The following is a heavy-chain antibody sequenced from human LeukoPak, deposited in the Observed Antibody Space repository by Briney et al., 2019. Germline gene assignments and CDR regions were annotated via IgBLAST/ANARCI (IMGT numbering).Heavy chain of an antibody. D-gene: IGHD6-19*01. CDR3: ARSPSRSGWWDSDY. Sequence: PSETLSLTCTVSGGSISSYYWSWIRQPPGKGLEWIGYIYYSGSTNYNPSLKSRVTISVDTSKNQFSLKLSSVTAADTAVYYCARSPSRSGWWDSDYWGQGTLVTVSS. V-gene: IGHV4-59*01. CDR2: IYYSGST. J-gene: IGHJ4*02. CDR1: GGSISSYY.